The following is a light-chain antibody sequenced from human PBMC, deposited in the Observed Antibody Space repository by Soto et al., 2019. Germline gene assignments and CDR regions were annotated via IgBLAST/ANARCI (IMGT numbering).Light chain of an antibody. CDR2: DVS. Sequence: QSVMTQPPSVSAAPGQRVTISCSGSSSNIGGNSVSWYQQHPGKAPKLMIYDVSKRPSGVPDRFSGSKSGNTASLTISGLQAEDEADYYCCSYAGSYTYVVFGGGTKLTVL. J-gene: IGLJ2*01. CDR1: SSNIGGNS. V-gene: IGLV2-11*01. CDR3: CSYAGSYTYVV.